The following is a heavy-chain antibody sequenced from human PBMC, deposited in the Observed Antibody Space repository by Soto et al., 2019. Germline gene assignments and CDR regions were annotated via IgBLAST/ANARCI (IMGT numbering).Heavy chain of an antibody. CDR2: IDPSDSDT. J-gene: IGHJ4*02. D-gene: IGHD3-3*01. V-gene: IGHV5-51*01. Sequence: GESLKIACKGSGYNFAGYWIAWVRQMPGKGLELMGIIDPSDSDTRYRPSFQGLVNISADRSISSAYLPWSSLRASDTAMYYCARGGVSTRTFDYWGQGTPVTVSS. CDR3: ARGGVSTRTFDY. CDR1: GYNFAGYW.